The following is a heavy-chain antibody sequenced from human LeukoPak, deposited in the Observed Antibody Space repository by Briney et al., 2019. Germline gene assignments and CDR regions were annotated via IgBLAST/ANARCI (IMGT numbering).Heavy chain of an antibody. CDR2: ISSSSSHI. Sequence: GGSLRLSCAASGFTFSSYSMNWVRQAPGKGLEWVSSISSSSSHIYYADSVKGRFTISRDNAKNSLYLQMNSLRAEDTAVYYCAGLYSGSYFYWGQGTLVTVSS. CDR3: AGLYSGSYFY. J-gene: IGHJ4*02. D-gene: IGHD1-26*01. V-gene: IGHV3-21*01. CDR1: GFTFSSYS.